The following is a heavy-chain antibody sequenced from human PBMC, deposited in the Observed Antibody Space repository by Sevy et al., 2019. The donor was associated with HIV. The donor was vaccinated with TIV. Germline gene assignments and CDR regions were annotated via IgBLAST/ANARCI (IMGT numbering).Heavy chain of an antibody. Sequence: GGSLRLSCEASGFTLSSYTMNWARKPPKKELEWVATFDGTDIKHYADSVKGRFIISRDTAKSSLFLQMNSLRDDDTAMYFCVRDERAIASHFDYWGRGTLVTVSS. J-gene: IGHJ4*02. CDR1: GFTLSSYT. D-gene: IGHD2-21*01. CDR2: FDGTDIK. V-gene: IGHV3-48*02. CDR3: VRDERAIASHFDY.